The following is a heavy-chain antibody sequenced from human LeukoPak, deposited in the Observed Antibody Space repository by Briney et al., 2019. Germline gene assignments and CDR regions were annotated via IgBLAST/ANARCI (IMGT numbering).Heavy chain of an antibody. CDR3: AKYGPQDSGSSHFDY. CDR1: GFTFSSSA. V-gene: IGHV3-23*01. CDR2: ICNSGGST. Sequence: GGSLRLSCVASGFTFSSSAMSWVRQAPGRGLGWVSAICNSGGSTYYADSVKGRFTTSRDNSKNTLFLQMNSLRAEDTAIYYCAKYGPQDSGSSHFDYWGQGALVTVSS. J-gene: IGHJ4*02. D-gene: IGHD1-26*01.